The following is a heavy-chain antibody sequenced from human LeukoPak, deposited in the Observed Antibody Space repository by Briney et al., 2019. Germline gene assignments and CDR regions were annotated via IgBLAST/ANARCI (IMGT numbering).Heavy chain of an antibody. CDR1: GGSFSGYY. Sequence: SETLSLTCAVYGGSFSGYYWSWIRQPPGKGLEWIGEINHSGSTNYNPSLKSRVTISVDTSKNQFSLKLSSVTAADTAVYYCARESYDILTGLDAFDIWGQGTMVTVSS. V-gene: IGHV4-34*01. CDR3: ARESYDILTGLDAFDI. D-gene: IGHD3-9*01. J-gene: IGHJ3*02. CDR2: INHSGST.